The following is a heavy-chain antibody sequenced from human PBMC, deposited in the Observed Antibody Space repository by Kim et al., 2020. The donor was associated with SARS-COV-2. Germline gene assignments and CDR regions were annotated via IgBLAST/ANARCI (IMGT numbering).Heavy chain of an antibody. D-gene: IGHD6-13*01. J-gene: IGHJ5*02. CDR3: ARRVAAAGQGWFDP. V-gene: IGHV4-59*08. CDR2: IYYSGST. CDR1: GGSISSYY. Sequence: SETLSHTCTVSGGSISSYYWSWIRQPPGKGLEWIGYIYYSGSTNYNPSLKSRVTISVDTSKNQFSLKLSSVTAADTAVYYCARRVAAAGQGWFDPWGQGTLVTVSS.